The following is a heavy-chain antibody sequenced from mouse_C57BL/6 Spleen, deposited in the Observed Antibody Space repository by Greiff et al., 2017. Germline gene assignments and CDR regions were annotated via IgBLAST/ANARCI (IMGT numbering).Heavy chain of an antibody. V-gene: IGHV1-42*01. Sequence: VQLQQSGPELVKPGASVKISCKASGYSFTGYYMNWVKQSPEKSLEWIGEINPSTGGTTYNQKFKAKATLTVDKSSSTAYMQLKSLTSEDSAVXYCARWDDGSPFDYWGQGTTLTVSS. CDR3: ARWDDGSPFDY. J-gene: IGHJ2*01. CDR1: GYSFTGYY. CDR2: INPSTGGT. D-gene: IGHD2-3*01.